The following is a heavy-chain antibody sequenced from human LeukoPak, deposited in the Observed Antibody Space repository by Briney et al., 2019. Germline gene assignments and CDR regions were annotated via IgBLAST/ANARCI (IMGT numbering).Heavy chain of an antibody. J-gene: IGHJ2*01. CDR2: LDGSGTNK. CDR3: AKEAVVLAVAGSGYFDL. D-gene: IGHD6-19*01. CDR1: GFTFSTYS. V-gene: IGHV3-21*04. Sequence: GGSLRLSCAASGFTFSTYSMNWVRQAPGKGLEWVSSLDGSGTNKYYADSVKGRFTISRDNAKNSLFLQMNTLRAEDTAVYYCAKEAVVLAVAGSGYFDLWGRGTLVTVSS.